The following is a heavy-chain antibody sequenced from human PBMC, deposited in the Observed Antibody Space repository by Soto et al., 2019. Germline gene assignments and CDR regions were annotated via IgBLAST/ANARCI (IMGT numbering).Heavy chain of an antibody. J-gene: IGHJ4*02. Sequence: QGQLVQSGAEVKKPGASVKVSCKPSGYTFISYGINWVRQAPGQGLEWMGWVNIYEGTTNYAQKFQGRVTMTTDTSTSTVYLELRSLRSDDTAIYYCARERGGYSYGDYWGQGTLVTVSS. CDR3: ARERGGYSYGDY. CDR2: VNIYEGTT. D-gene: IGHD5-18*01. V-gene: IGHV1-18*01. CDR1: GYTFISYG.